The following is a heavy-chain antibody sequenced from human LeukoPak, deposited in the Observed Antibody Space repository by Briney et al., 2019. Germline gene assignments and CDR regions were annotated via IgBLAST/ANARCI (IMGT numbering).Heavy chain of an antibody. J-gene: IGHJ4*02. CDR1: GYSFTSNY. D-gene: IGHD3-22*01. CDR3: ARSSGPYYYDSSGYYRFDY. CDR2: ISAYNGNT. V-gene: IGHV1-18*04. Sequence: ASVKVSCKASGYSFTSNYIHWVRQAPGQGLEWMGWISAYNGNTNYAQKLQGRVTMTTDTSTSTAYMELRSLRSDDTAVYYCARSSGPYYYDSSGYYRFDYWGQGTLVTVSS.